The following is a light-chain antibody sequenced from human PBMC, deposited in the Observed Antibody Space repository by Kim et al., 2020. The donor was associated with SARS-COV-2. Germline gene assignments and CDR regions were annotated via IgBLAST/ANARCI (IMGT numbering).Light chain of an antibody. V-gene: IGKV3-20*01. J-gene: IGKJ1*01. Sequence: SPGERATLSCRASQSVSSNYLAWYQQKSGQAPKLLIYDTSTRATGIPDRFSGSGSGTDFTLTINRLEPEDFAVYYCQQYGSSPVTFGQGTKVDIK. CDR1: QSVSSNY. CDR3: QQYGSSPVT. CDR2: DTS.